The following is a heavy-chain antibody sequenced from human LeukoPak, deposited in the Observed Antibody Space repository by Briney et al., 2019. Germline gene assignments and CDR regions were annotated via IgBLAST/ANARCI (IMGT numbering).Heavy chain of an antibody. CDR3: AGDSLGRFLEWSPWGCLDP. V-gene: IGHV3-21*01. CDR2: ISSSSSYI. Sequence: GGSLRLSCAASGFTFSSYSMNWVRQAPGKGLEWVSSISSSSSYIYYADSVKGRFTISRDNAKNSLYLQMNSLRAEDTAVYYCAGDSLGRFLEWSPWGCLDPWGQGTLVTVSS. J-gene: IGHJ5*02. CDR1: GFTFSSYS. D-gene: IGHD3-3*01.